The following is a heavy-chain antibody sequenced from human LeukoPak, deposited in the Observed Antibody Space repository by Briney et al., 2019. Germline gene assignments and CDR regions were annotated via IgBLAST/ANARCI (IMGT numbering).Heavy chain of an antibody. CDR3: ARDYGDYYYYYMDV. J-gene: IGHJ6*03. Sequence: ASVKVSCKASGGTFSSYAIGWVRQAPGQGLEWMGRIIPIFGTANYAQKFQGRVTITTDESTSTAYMELSSLRSEDTAGYYCARDYGDYYYYYMDVWGKGTTVTVSS. V-gene: IGHV1-69*05. CDR1: GGTFSSYA. D-gene: IGHD4-17*01. CDR2: IIPIFGTA.